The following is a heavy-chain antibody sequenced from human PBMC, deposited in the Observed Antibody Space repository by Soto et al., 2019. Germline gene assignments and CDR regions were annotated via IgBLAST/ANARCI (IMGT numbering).Heavy chain of an antibody. D-gene: IGHD1-7*01. CDR3: AAATTWNFHFHY. J-gene: IGHJ4*02. Sequence: QVQPVESGGGVVQPGTSLRLSCAASGFTISTHGMHWVRQAPGKGLEWVANIWYDGSNRFYADSVKGRFTISKDNSKNTLYLQMSSLRAEDTAVYYCAAATTWNFHFHYWGQGTQVTVSS. CDR2: IWYDGSNR. CDR1: GFTISTHG. V-gene: IGHV3-33*01.